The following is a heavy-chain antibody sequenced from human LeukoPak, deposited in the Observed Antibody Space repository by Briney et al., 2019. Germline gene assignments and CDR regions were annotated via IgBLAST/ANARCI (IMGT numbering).Heavy chain of an antibody. D-gene: IGHD4-23*01. Sequence: SVKVSCKASGGTFSSYAISWVRQAPGQGLEWMGRIIPILGIANYAQKFQGRVTITADKSTSTAYMELSSLRSEDTAVYYCATLASVVTPADYWGQGTLVTVSS. V-gene: IGHV1-69*04. CDR1: GGTFSSYA. CDR2: IIPILGIA. CDR3: ATLASVVTPADY. J-gene: IGHJ4*02.